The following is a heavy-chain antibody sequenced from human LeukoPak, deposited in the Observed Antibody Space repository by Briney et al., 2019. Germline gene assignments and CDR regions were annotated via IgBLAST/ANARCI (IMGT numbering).Heavy chain of an antibody. J-gene: IGHJ3*02. CDR3: ARDRSSSWYRQHPDAFDI. D-gene: IGHD6-13*01. Sequence: GGSLRLSCAASGFTFSSYSMNWVRHAPGKGLEWVSSISSSSSYIYYADSVKGRFTISRDNAKNSLYLQMNSLRAEDTAVYYCARDRSSSWYRQHPDAFDIWDQGTMVTVSS. V-gene: IGHV3-21*01. CDR2: ISSSSSYI. CDR1: GFTFSSYS.